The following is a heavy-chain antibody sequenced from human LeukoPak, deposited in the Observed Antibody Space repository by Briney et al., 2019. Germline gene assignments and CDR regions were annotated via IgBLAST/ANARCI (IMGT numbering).Heavy chain of an antibody. V-gene: IGHV1-46*01. CDR2: INPTGGST. J-gene: IGHJ4*02. Sequence: GASVKVCCKASGYTFTSYYMHWVRQAPGQGLEWMGLINPTGGSTGYAQKFQGRVTMTRDMSTSTDYMELSSLRSEDTAVYYCARSTYSSGPVDYWGQGTLVTVSS. D-gene: IGHD6-19*01. CDR3: ARSTYSSGPVDY. CDR1: GYTFTSYY.